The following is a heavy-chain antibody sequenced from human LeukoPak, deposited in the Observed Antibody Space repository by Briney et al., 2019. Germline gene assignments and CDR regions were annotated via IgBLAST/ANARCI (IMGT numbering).Heavy chain of an antibody. CDR2: INHSGST. CDR3: ARVHMGWNHWSFDL. CDR1: GGSFSGYY. D-gene: IGHD1-1*01. Sequence: SETLSLTCAVYGGSFSGYYWSWIRQPPGKGLEWIGEINHSGSTNYNPSLKSRVTISVDTSKNQFSLKLSSVTAADTAVYYCARVHMGWNHWSFDLWGRGTLVTVSS. V-gene: IGHV4-34*01. J-gene: IGHJ2*01.